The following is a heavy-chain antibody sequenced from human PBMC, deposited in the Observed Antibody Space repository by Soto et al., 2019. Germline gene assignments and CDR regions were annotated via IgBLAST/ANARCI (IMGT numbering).Heavy chain of an antibody. V-gene: IGHV1-18*01. CDR3: ARVGYTAARFNWFDH. CDR1: GYTFTSYG. CDR2: SSAYNGNT. Sequence: QVQLVQSGAEVKKPGASVKVSCKASGYTFTSYGISWVRQAPGQGLEWMGWSSAYNGNTNYAQKLQGRVNMTTDTSTSTAYMELRRLRSDDTAVYSCARVGYTAARFNWFDHWGQGTLVTVSS. D-gene: IGHD6-6*01. J-gene: IGHJ5*02.